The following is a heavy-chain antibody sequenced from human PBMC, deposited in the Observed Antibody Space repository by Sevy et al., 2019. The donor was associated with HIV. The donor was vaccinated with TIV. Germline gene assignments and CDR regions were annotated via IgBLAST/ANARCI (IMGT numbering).Heavy chain of an antibody. CDR3: ARDAGYSTDWYPSDY. V-gene: IGHV3-30-3*01. CDR2: ISYDGGRH. Sequence: GGSLRLSCAASEFMFSTYAMHWVRQAPGKGLEWVAVISYDGGRHYYADSVKGRFTISRDNSKNTLFLKMNSLRLEDTAFYYCARDAGYSTDWYPSDYWGQGTQVTVSS. J-gene: IGHJ4*02. D-gene: IGHD6-19*01. CDR1: EFMFSTYA.